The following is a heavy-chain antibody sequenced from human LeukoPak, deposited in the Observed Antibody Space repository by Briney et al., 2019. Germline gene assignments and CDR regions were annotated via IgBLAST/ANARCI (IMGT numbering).Heavy chain of an antibody. CDR1: GGSISSGSYY. Sequence: SETLSLTCTVFGGSISSGSYYWGWIRQPPGKGLEWIGNIYYSGSTYYNPSLKSRVTISVDTSKNQFSLKLSSVTAADTAVYYCASSKLVPGYYYYYYMDVWGKGTTVTVSS. D-gene: IGHD6-13*01. CDR2: IYYSGST. J-gene: IGHJ6*03. CDR3: ASSKLVPGYYYYYYMDV. V-gene: IGHV4-39*07.